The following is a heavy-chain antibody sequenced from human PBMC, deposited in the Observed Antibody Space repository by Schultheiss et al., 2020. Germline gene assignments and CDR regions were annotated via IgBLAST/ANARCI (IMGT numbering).Heavy chain of an antibody. CDR2: IYYSGST. V-gene: IGHV4-61*01. Sequence: SETLSLTCTVSGGSVSSGSYYWSWIRQPPGKGLELIGYIYYSGSTNYNPSLKSRVTISLDTSKNQFSLKLNSVTAADTAVYYCAREGRKGMDVWGQGTTVTVSS. J-gene: IGHJ6*02. CDR1: GGSVSSGSYY. D-gene: IGHD2-15*01. CDR3: AREGRKGMDV.